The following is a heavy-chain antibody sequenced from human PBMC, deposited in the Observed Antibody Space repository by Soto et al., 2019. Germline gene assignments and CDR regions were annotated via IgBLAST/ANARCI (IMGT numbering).Heavy chain of an antibody. V-gene: IGHV5-51*01. CDR1: GYNFATYW. D-gene: IGHD2-2*01. CDR3: ARPHRVSSSCAKTGHYYGMDV. CDR2: IFPDDSDT. Sequence: GESLKISCKGSGYNFATYWIGWVRQMPGKGLEWMGIIFPDDSDTKYSPSFQGQVTISADKSISTAYLQWNSLEASDTATYYCARPHRVSSSCAKTGHYYGMDVWGQGTTVTVSS. J-gene: IGHJ6*02.